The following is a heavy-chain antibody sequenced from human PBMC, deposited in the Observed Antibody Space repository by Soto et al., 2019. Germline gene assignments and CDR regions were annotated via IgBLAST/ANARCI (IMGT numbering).Heavy chain of an antibody. CDR1: GVSFSGYY. CDR3: ARELSKDGYNLFDY. V-gene: IGHV4-34*01. D-gene: IGHD5-12*01. J-gene: IGHJ4*02. CDR2: INHSGST. Sequence: PSETLSLTCAVYGVSFSGYYWSWIRQPPGKGLEWIGEINHSGSTNYNPSLKSRVTISVDTSKNQFSLKLSSVTAADTAVYYCARELSKDGYNLFDYWGQGTLVTVSS.